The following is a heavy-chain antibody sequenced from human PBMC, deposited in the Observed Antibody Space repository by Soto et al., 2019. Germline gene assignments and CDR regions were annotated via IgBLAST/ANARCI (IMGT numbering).Heavy chain of an antibody. CDR1: GWSFSCHD. D-gene: IGHD5-12*01. CDR2: INHSGST. Sequence: LDSLSVTCAFYGWSFSCHDVGWIRQHPGKGLEWIGEINHSGSTNYNPSLKSRVTISVDTSKNQFSLKLSSVTAADTAVYYCARARRGYSGYGDFDYWGQGTLVNVSS. J-gene: IGHJ4*02. V-gene: IGHV4-34*01. CDR3: ARARRGYSGYGDFDY.